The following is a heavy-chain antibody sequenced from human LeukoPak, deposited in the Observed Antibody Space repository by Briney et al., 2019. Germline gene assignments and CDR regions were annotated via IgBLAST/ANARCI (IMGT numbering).Heavy chain of an antibody. Sequence: GESLKISCKGSGYSFTSYWIGWVRQMPGKGLEWMGIIYPGDSDTRYSPSFQGQVTFSADKSISTAYLQWSSLKASDTAMYYCARPKGNYYGSGSPPDYWGQGTLVTVSS. D-gene: IGHD3-10*01. J-gene: IGHJ4*02. V-gene: IGHV5-51*01. CDR1: GYSFTSYW. CDR2: IYPGDSDT. CDR3: ARPKGNYYGSGSPPDY.